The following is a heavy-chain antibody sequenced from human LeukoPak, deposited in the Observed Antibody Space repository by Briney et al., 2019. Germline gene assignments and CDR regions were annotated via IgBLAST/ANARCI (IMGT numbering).Heavy chain of an antibody. CDR2: ISSSSSYI. CDR3: ARDLGEWELPYNWFDP. CDR1: GFTFSSYS. Sequence: PGGSLRLSCAASGFTFSSYSMNWVRQAPGKGLEWVSSISSSSSYIYYADSVKGRFTISRDNAKNSLYLQMNSLRAEDTAVYYCARDLGEWELPYNWFDPWGQGTLVTVSS. D-gene: IGHD1-26*01. J-gene: IGHJ5*02. V-gene: IGHV3-21*01.